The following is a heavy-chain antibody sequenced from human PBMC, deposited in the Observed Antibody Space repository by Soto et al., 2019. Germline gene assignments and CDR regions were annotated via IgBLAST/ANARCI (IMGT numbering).Heavy chain of an antibody. V-gene: IGHV4-30-4*01. CDR3: ARDPPLYYGSDPLHV. CDR2: IYYSGST. D-gene: IGHD3-10*01. Sequence: QVQLQESGPGLVKPSQTLSLTCTVSGRSISSGDYYWSWIRQPPGKGLEWIGYIYYSGSTYYNPSLKSRVTISVDTSKNQFSLKLSSVTAADTAVYYCARDPPLYYGSDPLHVWGQGTTVTVSS. CDR1: GRSISSGDYY. J-gene: IGHJ6*02.